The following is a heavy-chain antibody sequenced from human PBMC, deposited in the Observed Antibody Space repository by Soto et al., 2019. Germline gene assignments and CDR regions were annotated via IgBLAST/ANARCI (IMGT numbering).Heavy chain of an antibody. CDR2: IYYSGST. V-gene: IGHV4-39*01. CDR1: GGSISSSSYY. J-gene: IGHJ4*02. CDR3: ARQDYDSSGYYFPAHY. Sequence: PSETLSLTCTVSGGSISSSSYYWGWIRQPPGRGLEWIGSIYYSGSTYYNPSLKSRVTISVDTSKNQFSLKLSSVTAADTAVYYCARQDYDSSGYYFPAHYWGQGTLVTVPQ. D-gene: IGHD3-22*01.